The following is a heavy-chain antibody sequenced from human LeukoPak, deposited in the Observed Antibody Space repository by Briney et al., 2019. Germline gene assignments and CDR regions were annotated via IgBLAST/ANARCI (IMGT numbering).Heavy chain of an antibody. CDR1: GGSVSNSSYY. D-gene: IGHD1-1*01. V-gene: IGHV4-39*01. CDR3: ATDTTASFYYMDV. CDR2: IYYSGST. Sequence: SETLSLTCTVSGGSVSNSSYYWGWIRQPPGKGLEWIGSIYYSGSTYYNPSLKSRVTISVDTSKNQFSLRLSSVTAADTAVYYCATDTTASFYYMDVWGKGTTVTVSS. J-gene: IGHJ6*03.